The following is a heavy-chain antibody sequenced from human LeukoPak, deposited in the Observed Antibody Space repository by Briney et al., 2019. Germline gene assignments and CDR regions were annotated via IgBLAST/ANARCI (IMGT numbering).Heavy chain of an antibody. V-gene: IGHV3-30*18. CDR3: AKREAGKHFVGAFDI. Sequence: GRSLRLSCAASGFTFSSYGMHWVRQAPGKGLEWVAVISYDGSNKYYADSVKGRFTISRDNSKNTLHLQMNSLRAEDTAVYYCAKREAGKHFVGAFDIWGQGTMVTVSS. D-gene: IGHD6-19*01. CDR2: ISYDGSNK. J-gene: IGHJ3*02. CDR1: GFTFSSYG.